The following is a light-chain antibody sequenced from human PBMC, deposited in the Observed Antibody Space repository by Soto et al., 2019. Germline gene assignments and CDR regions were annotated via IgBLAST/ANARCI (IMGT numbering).Light chain of an antibody. CDR1: SSDVAIYNY. V-gene: IGLV2-11*01. Sequence: QSVLTQPRSVSGSPGQSVTISCTGTSSDVAIYNYISWHQQHPGEAPKLMIHDVSERPSGVPDRFSGSKSGNTASLTISGLQAEDEADYYCCSYAGSYTFARNVFGTGTKVTVL. J-gene: IGLJ1*01. CDR2: DVS. CDR3: CSYAGSYTFARNV.